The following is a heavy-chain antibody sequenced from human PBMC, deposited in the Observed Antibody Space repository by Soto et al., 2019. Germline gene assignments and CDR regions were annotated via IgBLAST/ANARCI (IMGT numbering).Heavy chain of an antibody. CDR3: AKVSYDSSGYYYDPWAPRGGVVYKYYFDY. V-gene: IGHV3-23*01. D-gene: IGHD3-22*01. CDR1: GFTFSSYA. Sequence: PGGSLRLSCAASGFTFSSYAMSWVRQAPGKGLEWVSAISGSGGSTYYADSVKGRFTISRDNSKNTLYLQMNSLRAEDTAVYYCAKVSYDSSGYYYDPWAPRGGVVYKYYFDYWGQGTLVTVSS. CDR2: ISGSGGST. J-gene: IGHJ4*02.